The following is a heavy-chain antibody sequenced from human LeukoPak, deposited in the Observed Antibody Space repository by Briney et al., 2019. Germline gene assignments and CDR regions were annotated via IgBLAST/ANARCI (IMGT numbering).Heavy chain of an antibody. Sequence: GGSLRLSCAASGFTFSSNYMSWVRQAPGKGLEWVSVIYSGGSTYYADSVKGRFTISRDNSKNTLYLQMNSLRAEDTAVYYCARDVDTMVQGVITDYWGQGTLVTVSS. V-gene: IGHV3-53*01. D-gene: IGHD3-10*01. CDR2: IYSGGST. CDR3: ARDVDTMVQGVITDY. J-gene: IGHJ4*02. CDR1: GFTFSSNY.